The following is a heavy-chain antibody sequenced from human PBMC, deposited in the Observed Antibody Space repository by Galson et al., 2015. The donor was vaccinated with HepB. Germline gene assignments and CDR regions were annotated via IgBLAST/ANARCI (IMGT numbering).Heavy chain of an antibody. CDR3: ARMTNNRDAFDI. Sequence: SETLSLTCTVSGGSISSYYWSWIRQPPGKGLEWIGYIYYSGSTNYNPSLKSRVTISVDTSKNQFSLKLSSVTAADTAVYYCARMTNNRDAFDIWGQGTMVTVSS. D-gene: IGHD1/OR15-1a*01. V-gene: IGHV4-59*01. CDR1: GGSISSYY. CDR2: IYYSGST. J-gene: IGHJ3*02.